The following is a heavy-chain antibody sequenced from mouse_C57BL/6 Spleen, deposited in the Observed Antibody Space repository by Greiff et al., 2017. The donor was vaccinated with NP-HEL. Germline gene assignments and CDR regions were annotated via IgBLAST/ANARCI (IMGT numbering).Heavy chain of an antibody. CDR1: GYTFTSYW. D-gene: IGHD1-1*01. CDR2: IDPSDSYT. CDR3: ARRGVVARYFDV. Sequence: QVQLQQPGAELVMPGASVKLSCKASGYTFTSYWMPWVKQRPGQGLEWIGEIDPSDSYTNYNQKFKGKSTLTVDKSSSTAYMQLCSLTSEDSAVYYCARRGVVARYFDVWGTGTTVTVSS. V-gene: IGHV1-69*01. J-gene: IGHJ1*03.